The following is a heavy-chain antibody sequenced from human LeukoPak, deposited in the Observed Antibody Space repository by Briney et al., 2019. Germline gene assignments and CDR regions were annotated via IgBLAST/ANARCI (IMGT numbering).Heavy chain of an antibody. CDR3: ARDYLGYGDYGGLYYYGMDV. Sequence: PGGSLRLSCAASGFTFSSYGMHWVRQAPGKGLEWVSVISYDGSNKYYADSVKGRFTISRDNSKNTLYLQMNSLRAEDTAVYYCARDYLGYGDYGGLYYYGMDVWGQGTTVTVSS. CDR1: GFTFSSYG. V-gene: IGHV3-30*03. D-gene: IGHD4-17*01. J-gene: IGHJ6*02. CDR2: ISYDGSNK.